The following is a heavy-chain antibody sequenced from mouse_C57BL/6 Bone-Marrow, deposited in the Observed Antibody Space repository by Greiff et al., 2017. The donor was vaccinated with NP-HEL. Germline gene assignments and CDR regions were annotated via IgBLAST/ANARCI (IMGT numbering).Heavy chain of an antibody. Sequence: QVQLQQSGPELVKPGASVKISCKASGYAFSSSWMNWVKQRPGKGLEWIGGIYPGDGDTNYNGKFKGKATLTADKSSSTAYMQLSSLTSEDSAVYFCARSSRFAYGGQGTLVTVSA. CDR3: ARSSRFAY. CDR2: IYPGDGDT. CDR1: GYAFSSSW. V-gene: IGHV1-82*01. J-gene: IGHJ3*01.